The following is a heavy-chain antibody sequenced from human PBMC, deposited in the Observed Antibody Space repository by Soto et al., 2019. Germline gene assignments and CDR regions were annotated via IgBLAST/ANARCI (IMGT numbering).Heavy chain of an antibody. Sequence: SVKVSCKASGFTFTSSAVQWVRQARGQRLEWIGWIVVGSGNTNYAQKFQERVTIARDMSTSTAYMELSSLRSEDTAVYYCAARKKRGIGDVWGQGTTVTVSS. CDR1: GFTFTSSA. J-gene: IGHJ6*02. CDR2: IVVGSGNT. CDR3: AARKKRGIGDV. V-gene: IGHV1-58*01. D-gene: IGHD3-16*01.